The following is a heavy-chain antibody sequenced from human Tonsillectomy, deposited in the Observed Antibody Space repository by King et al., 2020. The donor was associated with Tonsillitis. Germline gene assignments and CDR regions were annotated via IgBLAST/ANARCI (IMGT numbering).Heavy chain of an antibody. CDR2: ISYDGSNK. V-gene: IGHV3-30*18. D-gene: IGHD2-2*02. CDR3: AKEGEVVPVAIWGYYYYYMDV. J-gene: IGHJ6*03. Sequence: VQLVESGGGVVQPGRSLRLSCAASGFTFSSYGMHWVRKAPGKGLEWVAVISYDGSNKYYADSVKGRFTISRDNSKNTLYMQVNSLRAEDTAVYFCAKEGEVVPVAIWGYYYYYMDVWGKGTTVTVSS. CDR1: GFTFSSYG.